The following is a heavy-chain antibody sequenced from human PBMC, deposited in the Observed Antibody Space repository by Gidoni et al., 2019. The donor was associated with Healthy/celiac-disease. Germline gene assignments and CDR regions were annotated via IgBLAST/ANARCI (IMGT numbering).Heavy chain of an antibody. CDR2: ISGSGGST. D-gene: IGHD3-22*01. Sequence: EVQLLESGGGLVQPGGSLRLSCAASGFTFSSYAMIWVRQAPGKGLEWVSAISGSGGSTYYADSVKGRFTISRDNSKNTLYLQMNSLRAEDTAVYYCAKDTYYYDSSGYYGLGAFDIWGQGTMVTVSS. CDR3: AKDTYYYDSSGYYGLGAFDI. V-gene: IGHV3-23*01. CDR1: GFTFSSYA. J-gene: IGHJ3*02.